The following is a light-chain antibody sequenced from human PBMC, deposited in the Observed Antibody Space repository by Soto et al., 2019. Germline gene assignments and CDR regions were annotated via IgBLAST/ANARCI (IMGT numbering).Light chain of an antibody. CDR2: GAS. J-gene: IGKJ5*01. CDR3: QHYQSGHPIT. V-gene: IGKV3-20*01. CDR1: QSVGTR. Sequence: EILLTQSPDTLSLSPGERATLSCRAAQSVGTRLAWYQHKTGQAPRLLISGASSRATGIPDRFTGSGSETSFTLTISRLGPEDFALYYCQHYQSGHPITFGQGTRLEIK.